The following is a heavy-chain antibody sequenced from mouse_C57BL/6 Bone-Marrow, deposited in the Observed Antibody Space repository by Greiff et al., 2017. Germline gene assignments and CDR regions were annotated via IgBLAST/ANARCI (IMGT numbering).Heavy chain of an antibody. CDR1: GYSFTDYN. V-gene: IGHV1-39*01. D-gene: IGHD2-3*01. CDR3: ARERSEGVYDGSLAY. Sequence: VQLQQSGPELVKPGASVKISCKASGYSFTDYNMNWVKQSNGKSLEWIGVINPNYGTTSYNQKFKGKATLTVDQSSSTAYMQLNSLTSEDSAVYYCARERSEGVYDGSLAYWGQGTLVTVSA. CDR2: INPNYGTT. J-gene: IGHJ3*01.